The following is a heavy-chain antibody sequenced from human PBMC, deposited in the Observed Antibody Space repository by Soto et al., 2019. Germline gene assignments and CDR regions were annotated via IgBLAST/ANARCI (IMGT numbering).Heavy chain of an antibody. V-gene: IGHV1-69*12. Sequence: QVQLVQSGAEVKKPGSSVKVSCKASGGTFSSYAISWVRQAPGQGLEWMGGIIPIFGTANYAQKFQGRVTITADESTSTDYMELSSLRSEDTAVYYCAVIVLVPAAIVYYYYGMDVWGQGTTVTVSS. CDR3: AVIVLVPAAIVYYYYGMDV. CDR2: IIPIFGTA. J-gene: IGHJ6*02. CDR1: GGTFSSYA. D-gene: IGHD2-2*01.